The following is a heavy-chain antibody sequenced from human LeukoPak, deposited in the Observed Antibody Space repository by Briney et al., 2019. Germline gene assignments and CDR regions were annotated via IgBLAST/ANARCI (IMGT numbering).Heavy chain of an antibody. CDR2: ISSNGGST. J-gene: IGHJ6*03. Sequence: GGSLRLSCAASGFTFSSYAMHWVRQAPGKGLEYVSAISSNGGSTYYANSVKGRFTISRDNSKNTLYLQMGSLRAEDMAVYYCAKGPLLDDYGDYLGYYYYYMDVWGKGTTVTISS. CDR3: AKGPLLDDYGDYLGYYYYYMDV. D-gene: IGHD4-17*01. V-gene: IGHV3-64*01. CDR1: GFTFSSYA.